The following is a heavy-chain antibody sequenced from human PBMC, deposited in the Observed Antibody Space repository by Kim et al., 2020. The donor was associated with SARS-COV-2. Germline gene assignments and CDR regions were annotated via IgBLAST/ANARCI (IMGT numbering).Heavy chain of an antibody. D-gene: IGHD4-17*01. CDR2: INHSGST. CDR3: ARAFGYGDFGGPAGADY. CDR1: GGSFSGYY. V-gene: IGHV4-34*01. J-gene: IGHJ4*02. Sequence: SETLSLTCAVYGGSFSGYYWSWIRQPPGKGLEWIGEINHSGSTNYNPSLKSRVTISVDTSKNQFSLKLSSVTAADTAVYYCARAFGYGDFGGPAGADYWGQGTLVTVSS.